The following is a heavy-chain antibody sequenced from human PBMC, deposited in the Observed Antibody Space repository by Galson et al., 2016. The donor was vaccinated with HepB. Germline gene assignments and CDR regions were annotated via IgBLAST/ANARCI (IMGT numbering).Heavy chain of an antibody. CDR3: ARGTTESDYPSYYGLDV. D-gene: IGHD4-11*01. CDR2: RWYGDVNIK. J-gene: IGHJ6*02. Sequence: SLRLSCAASGFTFSSHGMHWVRQAPGKGLEWLAVRWYGDVNIKVYADSVKGRFTISRDNSKNTLFLQMNSLRADETAVYYCARGTTESDYPSYYGLDVWGQGATFTVSS. CDR1: GFTFSSHG. V-gene: IGHV3-33*01.